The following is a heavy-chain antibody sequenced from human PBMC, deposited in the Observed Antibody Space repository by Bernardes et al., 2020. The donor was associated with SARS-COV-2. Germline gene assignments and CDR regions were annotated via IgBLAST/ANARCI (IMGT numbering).Heavy chain of an antibody. V-gene: IGHV3-30-3*01. J-gene: IGHJ2*01. D-gene: IGHD3-9*01. CDR1: GFTFSSYA. CDR3: ARDPTSNYDVLTRSYREDWLFNL. CDR2: ISFDGTNK. Sequence: GGSLRLSCAASGFTFSSYAMHWVRQAPGGGLDWVALISFDGTNKYYADSVRGRFTVSRDNPKNTLYLQMDSLRPEDTAVYYCARDPTSNYDVLTRSYREDWLFNLWGRGTLVTVSS.